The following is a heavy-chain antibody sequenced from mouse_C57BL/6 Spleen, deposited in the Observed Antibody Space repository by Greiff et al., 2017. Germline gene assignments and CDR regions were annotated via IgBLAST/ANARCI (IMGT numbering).Heavy chain of an antibody. CDR1: GFSLTSYG. J-gene: IGHJ1*03. Sequence: VKLMESGPGLVQPSQSLSITCTVSGFSLTSYGVHWVRQSPGKGLEWLGVIWSGGSTDYNAAFISRLSISKDNSKSQVFFKMNSLQADDTAIYYCARNNYSNPWYFDVWGTGTTVTVSS. D-gene: IGHD2-5*01. CDR2: IWSGGST. CDR3: ARNNYSNPWYFDV. V-gene: IGHV2-2*01.